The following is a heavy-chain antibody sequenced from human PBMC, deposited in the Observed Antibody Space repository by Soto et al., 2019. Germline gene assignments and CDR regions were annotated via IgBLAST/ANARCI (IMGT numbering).Heavy chain of an antibody. J-gene: IGHJ3*02. CDR1: GCSVTTYY. CDR2: IYRTGST. Sequence: PXETLSLTCTVAGCSVTTYYWNWIRQSPGKGLEWIGYIYRTGSTHYNPSLNSRAAISLDSSRDRFSLQLKAVTAADTAVYFCARQIGDDPFDIWGRGPMFTVSS. CDR3: ARQIGDDPFDI. D-gene: IGHD3-3*01. V-gene: IGHV4-59*02.